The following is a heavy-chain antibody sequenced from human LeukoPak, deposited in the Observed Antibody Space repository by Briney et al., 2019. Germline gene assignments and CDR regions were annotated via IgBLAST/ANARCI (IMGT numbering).Heavy chain of an antibody. CDR3: ARHYREVPAAIRGNYFDY. V-gene: IGHV4-39*01. Sequence: PSETLSLTCTVSGGSISSSSYYWGWIRQPPGKGLEWIGSIYYSGSTYYNPSLKSRVTISVDTSKNQFSLKLSSVTAADTAVYYCARHYREVPAAIRGNYFDYWGQGTLVTVSS. CDR2: IYYSGST. J-gene: IGHJ4*02. CDR1: GGSISSSSYY. D-gene: IGHD2-2*02.